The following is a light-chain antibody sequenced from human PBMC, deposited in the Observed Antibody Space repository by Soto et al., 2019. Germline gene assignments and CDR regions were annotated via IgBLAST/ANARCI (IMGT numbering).Light chain of an antibody. J-gene: IGKJ1*01. CDR1: QFVSSSY. V-gene: IGKV3-20*01. CDR3: QQYGSSPGT. CDR2: GAS. Sequence: EIVLTQSPGTLSLSPGERATLSRRASQFVSSSYLAWYQQKPGQAPRLLIYGASSRATGIPDRFSGSGSGTDFTLTISRLEPEDFVVYHCQQYGSSPGTFGQGTKVEIK.